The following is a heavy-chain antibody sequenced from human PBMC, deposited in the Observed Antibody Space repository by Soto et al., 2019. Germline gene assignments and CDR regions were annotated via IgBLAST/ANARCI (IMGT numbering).Heavy chain of an antibody. Sequence: GESLKISCKGSGYSFTSYWIGWVRQMPGKGLEWMGIIYPGDSDTRYSPSFQGQVTISADKSISTAYLQWSSLKASDTAMYYCARRNYDILTGPRAWFDPWGQGTLVTVSS. CDR3: ARRNYDILTGPRAWFDP. J-gene: IGHJ5*02. CDR1: GYSFTSYW. D-gene: IGHD3-9*01. CDR2: IYPGDSDT. V-gene: IGHV5-51*01.